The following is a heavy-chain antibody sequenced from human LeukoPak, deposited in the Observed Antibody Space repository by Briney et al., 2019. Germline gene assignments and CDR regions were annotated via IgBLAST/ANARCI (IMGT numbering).Heavy chain of an antibody. CDR2: IYHSGST. J-gene: IGHJ1*01. CDR3: ARISSSSMHIQH. D-gene: IGHD6-13*01. V-gene: IGHV4-30-2*01. Sequence: SQTLSLTCAVSGGSISSGGYSWGWIRQPPGKGLEWIGYIYHSGSTYYNPSLKSRVTISVDRSKNQFSLKLSSVTAADTAVYYCARISSSSMHIQHWGQGTLVTVSS. CDR1: GGSISSGGYS.